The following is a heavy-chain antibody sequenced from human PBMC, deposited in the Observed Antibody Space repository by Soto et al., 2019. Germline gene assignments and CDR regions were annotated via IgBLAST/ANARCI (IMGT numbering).Heavy chain of an antibody. CDR2: IYSGGTA. CDR3: AKDRQPDKSWAYDY. Sequence: EVKFLESGGGLVQPGGSLRLSCKTSGFIFSEYTMSWVRQAPGKGMEWVSAIYSGGTAFYADSVRGRFTISRDNSATTVDLQMNSLRVEDSAIYYCAKDRQPDKSWAYDYWSLGTLVTVSS. V-gene: IGHV3-23*01. CDR1: GFIFSEYT. J-gene: IGHJ4*02. D-gene: IGHD2-2*01.